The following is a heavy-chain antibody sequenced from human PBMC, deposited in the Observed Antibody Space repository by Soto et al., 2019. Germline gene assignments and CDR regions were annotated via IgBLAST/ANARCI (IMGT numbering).Heavy chain of an antibody. Sequence: EVQLVESGGGLVTPGGSLRLSCAASGFTFSNAWMNWVRQAPGKGLEWVGLIKMKSEGATTHYAAPVNGRYTISRDDSKKTLYLQMRSLKTEDTAVYYCTTLGSHYYYHNVDVWGQGTAVTVSS. J-gene: IGHJ6*02. V-gene: IGHV3-15*07. CDR2: IKMKSEGATT. CDR3: TTLGSHYYYHNVDV. CDR1: GFTFSNAW.